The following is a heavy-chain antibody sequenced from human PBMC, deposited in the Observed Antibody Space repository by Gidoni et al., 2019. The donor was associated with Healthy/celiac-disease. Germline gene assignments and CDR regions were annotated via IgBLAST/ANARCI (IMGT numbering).Heavy chain of an antibody. CDR1: GGSISSYY. J-gene: IGHJ6*02. V-gene: IGHV4-59*01. CDR2: IYYSGST. CDR3: ARLHRGSYYYYGMDV. Sequence: QVQLQESGLAVAKPSGTLSLSCTVSGGSISSYYWTWIRQPPGKGLEWIVYIYYSGSTNYNPSLKRRVTISVDTSKNQFSLKLSSVTAADTAVYYCARLHRGSYYYYGMDVWGQGTTVTVSS. D-gene: IGHD3-16*01.